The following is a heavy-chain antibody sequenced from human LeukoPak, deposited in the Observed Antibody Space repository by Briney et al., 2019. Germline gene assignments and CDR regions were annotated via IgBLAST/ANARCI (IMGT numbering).Heavy chain of an antibody. J-gene: IGHJ5*02. D-gene: IGHD3-22*01. Sequence: SETLSLTCTVSGGSISSGDYYWSWIRQPPGKGLEWIAYMYYSGSTYYNPSLKSRVTMSADTSKNQLSLKLSSVTAAATAVYYCARLYYYDSRIDPWGQGILVTVSS. V-gene: IGHV4-30-4*01. CDR3: ARLYYYDSRIDP. CDR1: GGSISSGDYY. CDR2: MYYSGST.